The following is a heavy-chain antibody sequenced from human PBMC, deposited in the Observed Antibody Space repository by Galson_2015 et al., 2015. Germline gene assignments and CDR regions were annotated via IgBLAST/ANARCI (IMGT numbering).Heavy chain of an antibody. J-gene: IGHJ4*02. CDR3: AHSPRDYDILTGLVY. V-gene: IGHV2-5*01. Sequence: PALVKPTQTLTLTCTFSGFSLSTSGVGVGWIRQPPGKALEWLALIYWNVDKRSSPALKSWPTITKDTSKNQVVLTMTNMDPVDTATYYCAHSPRDYDILTGLVYWGQGTLVTVSS. D-gene: IGHD3-9*01. CDR2: IYWNVDK. CDR1: GFSLSTSGVG.